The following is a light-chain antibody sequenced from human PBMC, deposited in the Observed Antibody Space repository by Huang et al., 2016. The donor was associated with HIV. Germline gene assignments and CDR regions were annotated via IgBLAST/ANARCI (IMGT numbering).Light chain of an antibody. CDR1: QSISAY. CDR3: QKSYTTPLT. J-gene: IGKJ4*01. V-gene: IGKV1-39*01. CDR2: GAS. Sequence: DIQMTPSPSSLSASVGDRVTITCRASQSISAYLNWYQQKPGKAPKLLIYGASTLQSGVPSRFSGSGSGTDFTLTINRLQPEDFATYYCQKSYTTPLTFGGGTKVEI.